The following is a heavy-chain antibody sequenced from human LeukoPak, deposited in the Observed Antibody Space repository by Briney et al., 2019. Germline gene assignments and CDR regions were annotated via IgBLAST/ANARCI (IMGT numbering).Heavy chain of an antibody. CDR3: ARERGGYYYYDSSGYGAFDI. J-gene: IGHJ3*02. Sequence: PGGSLRLSCAASGFTFSSYSMNWVRQAPGKGLEWVSYISSSSSTIYYADSVKGRLTISRDNAKNSLYLQMNSLRDEDTAVYYCARERGGYYYYDSSGYGAFDIWGQGTMVTVSS. V-gene: IGHV3-48*02. CDR2: ISSSSSTI. CDR1: GFTFSSYS. D-gene: IGHD3-22*01.